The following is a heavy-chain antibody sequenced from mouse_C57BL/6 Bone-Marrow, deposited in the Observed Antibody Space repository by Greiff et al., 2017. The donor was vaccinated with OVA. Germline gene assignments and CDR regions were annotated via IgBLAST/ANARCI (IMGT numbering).Heavy chain of an antibody. V-gene: IGHV5-17*01. D-gene: IGHD2-4*01. CDR1: GFTFSDYG. J-gene: IGHJ3*01. CDR3: ATYDYDVGFAY. CDR2: ISSGSSTI. Sequence: DVMLVESGGGLVKPGGSLKLSCAASGFTFSDYGMHWVRQAPEKGLEWVAYISSGSSTIYYADTVKGRCTISRDNAKNTLFLQMTSLRSEDTAMYYCATYDYDVGFAYWGQGTLVTVSA.